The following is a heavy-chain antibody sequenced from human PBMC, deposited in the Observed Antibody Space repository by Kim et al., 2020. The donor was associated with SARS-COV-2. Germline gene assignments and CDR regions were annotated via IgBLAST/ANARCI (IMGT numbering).Heavy chain of an antibody. Sequence: SETLSLTCAVYGGSFSGYYWSWIRQPPGKGLEWIGEINHSGSTNYNPSLKSRVTISVDTSKNQFSLKLSSVTAADTAVYYCARNPMLYKGWFDPWGQGTLVTVSS. D-gene: IGHD2-8*01. CDR2: INHSGST. CDR1: GGSFSGYY. V-gene: IGHV4-34*01. CDR3: ARNPMLYKGWFDP. J-gene: IGHJ5*02.